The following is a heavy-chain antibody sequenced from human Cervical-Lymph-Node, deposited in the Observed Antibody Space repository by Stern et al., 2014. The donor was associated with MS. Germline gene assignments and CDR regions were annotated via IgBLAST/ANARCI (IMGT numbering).Heavy chain of an antibody. CDR3: ARGLRNTSSWYPKRWFDP. CDR1: GESLSGYY. CDR2: ISDSGDT. Sequence: QVQLQQWGAGLLKPSETLSLTCAVYGESLSGYYWNWIRQPPGKGLEWIGEISDSGDTNYNPSLESRVTMSVDTSKNQVSLKLSSVTAADTATYFCARGLRNTSSWYPKRWFDPWGQGTLVTVSS. D-gene: IGHD6-13*01. J-gene: IGHJ5*02. V-gene: IGHV4-34*01.